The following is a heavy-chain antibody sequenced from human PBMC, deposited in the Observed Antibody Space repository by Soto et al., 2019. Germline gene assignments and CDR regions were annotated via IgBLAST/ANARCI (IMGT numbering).Heavy chain of an antibody. CDR2: INHSGST. J-gene: IGHJ2*01. CDR1: GGSFSGYY. CDR3: ARAVWVAVAGTGRYFDL. Sequence: QVQLQQWGAGLLKPSETLSLTCAVYGGSFSGYYWSWIRQPPGKGLGWIGEINHSGSTNYNPSLKSRVTISADTSKNQFSLKLSSVTAADTAVYYCARAVWVAVAGTGRYFDLWGRGTLVTVSS. V-gene: IGHV4-34*01. D-gene: IGHD6-19*01.